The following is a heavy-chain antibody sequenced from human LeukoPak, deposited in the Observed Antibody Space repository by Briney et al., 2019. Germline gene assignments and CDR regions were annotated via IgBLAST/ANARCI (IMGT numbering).Heavy chain of an antibody. CDR2: VSINSNYI. V-gene: IGHV3-21*06. CDR1: GFPFSSYE. Sequence: GGSLRLSCAASGFPFSSYEMHWVRQAPGKGLECVSSVSINSNYIYYADSVKGRFTISRDNAKNTLYLQINSLRAEDTAVYYCARSPYSTTATPLDYWGQGTLVTVSS. J-gene: IGHJ4*02. D-gene: IGHD4-17*01. CDR3: ARSPYSTTATPLDY.